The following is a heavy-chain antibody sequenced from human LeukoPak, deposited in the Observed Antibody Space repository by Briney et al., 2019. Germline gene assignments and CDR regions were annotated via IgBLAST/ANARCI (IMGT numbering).Heavy chain of an antibody. J-gene: IGHJ5*02. CDR1: GFTFSNYD. CDR3: AKIGTYYGYLWS. V-gene: IGHV3-23*01. CDR2: ISGSSGRT. D-gene: IGHD3-10*01. Sequence: GGSLRLSCAASGFTFSNYDMNWVRQAPGKGLEWVSSISGSSGRTYSADSVKGRFTISRDNSKNTLYLQMNSLRAEDTAVYFCAKIGTYYGYLWSWGQGTLVTVSS.